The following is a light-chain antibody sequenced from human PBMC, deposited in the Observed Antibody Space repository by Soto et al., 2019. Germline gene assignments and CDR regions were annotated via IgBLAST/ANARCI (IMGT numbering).Light chain of an antibody. CDR3: QQYDSSPLT. CDR2: GAS. J-gene: IGKJ4*01. V-gene: IGKV3-20*01. CDR1: QSVSSSY. Sequence: EIVLTQSPGTLSLSPGERATLSCRASQSVSSSYLAWYQQKPGQAPRLLISGASSRATGIPDRFSGSGSGTDFTLTISRLEPEDFAVYYCQQYDSSPLTFGGGTKVEIK.